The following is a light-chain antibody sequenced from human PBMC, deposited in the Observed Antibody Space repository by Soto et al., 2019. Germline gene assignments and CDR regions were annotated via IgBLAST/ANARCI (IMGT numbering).Light chain of an antibody. Sequence: QCVLTRPASVSGSPGESITISCTGTSSDVGGYNYVSWYQQHPGKAPKLMIYDVSNRPSGVSNRFSGSKSGNTASLTISGLQAEDEADYYCSSYTSSRYVFGTGTKATVL. V-gene: IGLV2-14*01. CDR3: SSYTSSRYV. CDR1: SSDVGGYNY. CDR2: DVS. J-gene: IGLJ1*01.